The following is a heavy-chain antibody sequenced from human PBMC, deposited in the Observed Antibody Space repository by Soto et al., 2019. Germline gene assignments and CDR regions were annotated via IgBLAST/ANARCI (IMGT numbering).Heavy chain of an antibody. Sequence: QVQLVQSGGEVKKPGASVKVSCKASGYTFSNYAISWVRQAPEQGLAWRGWITAHNGNTKNAQKFQARVTMTTDTSTRTDSMELRSLTSDDTAVYYCARDAPYDDFWSGVMELYYYGMDVWGQGTTVTVSS. CDR2: ITAHNGNT. V-gene: IGHV1-18*01. CDR1: GYTFSNYA. J-gene: IGHJ6*02. D-gene: IGHD3-3*01. CDR3: ARDAPYDDFWSGVMELYYYGMDV.